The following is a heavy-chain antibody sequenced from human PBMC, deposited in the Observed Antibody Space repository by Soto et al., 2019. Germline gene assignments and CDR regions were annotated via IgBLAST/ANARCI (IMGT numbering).Heavy chain of an antibody. J-gene: IGHJ4*02. D-gene: IGHD1-1*01. CDR3: ARQDGAANYYSDY. CDR1: GYSFPSYW. V-gene: IGHV5-51*01. Sequence: PGESLKISCKGSGYSFPSYWIAWVRQMPGKGLEWMGITYPGDSDTRYSPSFQGQVTISADKSINTAYLRWTSLKASDTAMYYCARQDGAANYYSDYWGQGTLVTVSS. CDR2: TYPGDSDT.